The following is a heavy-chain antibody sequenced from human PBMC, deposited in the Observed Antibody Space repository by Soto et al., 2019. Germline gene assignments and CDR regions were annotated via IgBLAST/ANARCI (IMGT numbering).Heavy chain of an antibody. CDR2: TYYRSKWYN. Sequence: SQTLSLTCAISGDSVSSNSAAWNWIRQSPSRGLEWLEKTYYRSKWYNDFAVSVKSRITINPDTSKNQFSLQLNSVTPEDTAVYYCARGKGSGWYLFDYWGQGTLVTVSS. CDR1: GDSVSSNSAA. D-gene: IGHD6-19*01. CDR3: ARGKGSGWYLFDY. V-gene: IGHV6-1*01. J-gene: IGHJ4*02.